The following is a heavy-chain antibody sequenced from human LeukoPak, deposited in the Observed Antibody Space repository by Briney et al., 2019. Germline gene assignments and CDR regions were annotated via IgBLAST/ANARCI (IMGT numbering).Heavy chain of an antibody. J-gene: IGHJ4*02. CDR2: MNPNSGNT. CDR3: AREATCSGGSCYNSVFDY. Sequence: ASVKVSCKASGYTFTSYDINWVRQATGQGLEWMGWMNPNSGNTGYAQKFQGRVTMTRNTSISTAYMELSSLRSEDTAVYYCAREATCSGGSCYNSVFDYWGQGTLVTVSS. CDR1: GYTFTSYD. V-gene: IGHV1-8*01. D-gene: IGHD2-15*01.